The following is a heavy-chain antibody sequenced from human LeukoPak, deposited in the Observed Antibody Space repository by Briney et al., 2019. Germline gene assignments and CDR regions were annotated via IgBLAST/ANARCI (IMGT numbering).Heavy chain of an antibody. D-gene: IGHD6-13*01. J-gene: IGHJ4*02. CDR3: AKDRSSSWSRFFDY. CDR1: GFTFSSYG. CDR2: IRYDGSNK. V-gene: IGHV3-30*02. Sequence: GGSLRLSCAASGFTFSSYGMHWVRQAPGKGLEWVAFIRYDGSNKYYADSVKGRFTISRDNSKNTLYLQMNSLRAEGTAVYYCAKDRSSSWSRFFDYWGQGTLVTVSS.